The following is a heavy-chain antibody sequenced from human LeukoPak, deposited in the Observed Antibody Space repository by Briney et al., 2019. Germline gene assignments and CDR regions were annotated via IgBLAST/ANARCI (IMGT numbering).Heavy chain of an antibody. V-gene: IGHV3-11*04. CDR2: ISSSGSTI. D-gene: IGHD3/OR15-3a*01. CDR1: GFTFSDYY. Sequence: PGGSLRLSCAASGFTFSDYYMSWIRQAPGKGLEWVSYISSSGSTIYYADSVKGRFTISRDNAKNTVYLQMNSLRVEDTAVYYCARETLGAGLRAPDYWGRGALVTVSS. J-gene: IGHJ4*02. CDR3: ARETLGAGLRAPDY.